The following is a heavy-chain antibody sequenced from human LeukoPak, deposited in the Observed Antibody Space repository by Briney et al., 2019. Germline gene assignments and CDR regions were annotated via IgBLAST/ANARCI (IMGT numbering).Heavy chain of an antibody. CDR1: GGSFSGYY. CDR3: AGGLGGFIYRSSSRGYYFDY. CDR2: INHSGST. V-gene: IGHV4-34*01. Sequence: SETLSLTCAVYGGSFSGYYWSWIRQPPGKGLEWIGEINHSGSTNYNPSLKSRVTISVDTSKNQFSLKLSSVTAADTAVYYCAGGLGGFIYRSSSRGYYFDYWGQGTLVTVS. D-gene: IGHD6-6*01. J-gene: IGHJ4*02.